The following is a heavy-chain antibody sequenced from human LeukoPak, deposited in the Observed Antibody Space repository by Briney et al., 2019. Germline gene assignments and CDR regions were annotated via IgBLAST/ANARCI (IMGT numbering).Heavy chain of an antibody. D-gene: IGHD2-2*02. CDR1: GFTFSSYG. CDR3: AKVPLYPLDAFDI. Sequence: PGRSLRLSCAASGFTFSSYGMHWVRQAPGKGLEWVAVISYDGSNKYYADSVKGRFTISRDNSKNTLYLQMNSLRAEDTAVYYCAKVPLYPLDAFDIWGQGTMVTVSS. V-gene: IGHV3-30*18. CDR2: ISYDGSNK. J-gene: IGHJ3*02.